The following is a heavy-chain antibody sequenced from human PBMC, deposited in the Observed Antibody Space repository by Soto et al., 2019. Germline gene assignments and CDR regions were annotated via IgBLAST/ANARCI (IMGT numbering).Heavy chain of an antibody. V-gene: IGHV1-46*01. J-gene: IGHJ4*02. CDR3: ARSDKVAAAASSPVYFDY. D-gene: IGHD3-22*01. CDR1: GYSFTNYY. Sequence: QVQLVQSGAEVKKPGASVKVSCKTSGYSFTNYYLHWVRQAPGQGLEWMGLINPSVVSTSYAQKFEGRVTMMRDTSTSTVYMALSSLRSEETAVYYCARSDKVAAAASSPVYFDYWGQGTLVTVSS. CDR2: INPSVVST.